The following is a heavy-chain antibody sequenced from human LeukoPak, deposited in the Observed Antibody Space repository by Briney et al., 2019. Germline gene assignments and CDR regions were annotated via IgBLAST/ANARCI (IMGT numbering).Heavy chain of an antibody. D-gene: IGHD2-21*02. CDR2: IYTSGST. CDR3: AREPATAILYYFDY. CDR1: GGSISSGGYY. J-gene: IGHJ4*02. Sequence: SETLSLTCTVSGGSISSGGYYWSWIRQPARKGLEWIGRIYTSGSTNYNPSLKSRVTISVDTSKNQFSLKLSSVTAADTAVYYCAREPATAILYYFDYWGQGTLVTVSS. V-gene: IGHV4-61*02.